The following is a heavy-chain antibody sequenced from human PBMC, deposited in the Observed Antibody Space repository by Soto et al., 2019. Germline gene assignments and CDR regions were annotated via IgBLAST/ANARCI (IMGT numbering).Heavy chain of an antibody. Sequence: ASVKVSCKASGYTFTGYYVHWVREAPGQGLEWMGWINPETGGTSYAQRFQGRVTLSRDTSINTAYLELSSLRFDDAAVYFCARERFQVISDGMDVWGQGTTVTVSS. J-gene: IGHJ6*02. V-gene: IGHV1-2*02. D-gene: IGHD2-21*01. CDR1: GYTFTGYY. CDR2: INPETGGT. CDR3: ARERFQVISDGMDV.